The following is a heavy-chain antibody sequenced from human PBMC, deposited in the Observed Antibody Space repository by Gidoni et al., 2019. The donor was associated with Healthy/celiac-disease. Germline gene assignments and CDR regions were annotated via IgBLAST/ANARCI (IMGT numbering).Heavy chain of an antibody. D-gene: IGHD3-22*01. CDR3: ASYYDSSGYGWFDP. J-gene: IGHJ5*02. CDR2: IYHRGST. CDR1: GGSIRSSNW. V-gene: IGHV4-4*02. Sequence: QVQLQESGPGLVKPSCTLSLTAAVSGGSIRSSNWWRWVRQPPGKGLAWIGEIYHRGSTNYNQSMKGRVTISVDKSKNQFSLKLSSVTAADTAVYYCASYYDSSGYGWFDPWGQGTLVTVSS.